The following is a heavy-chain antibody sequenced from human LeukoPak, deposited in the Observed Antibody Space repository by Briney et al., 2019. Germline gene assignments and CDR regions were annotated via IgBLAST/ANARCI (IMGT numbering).Heavy chain of an antibody. CDR2: ISYDGSNK. Sequence: PGRSLRLSCAASGFTFSTYTIHWVRQAPGKGLEWVAVISYDGSNKYYADSVKGRFTISRDNSKNTLYLQMNSLRAEDTAVYYCAGGMQLSTGYYDSSGYDYWGQGTLVTVSS. V-gene: IGHV3-30*04. CDR1: GFTFSTYT. J-gene: IGHJ4*02. D-gene: IGHD3-22*01. CDR3: AGGMQLSTGYYDSSGYDY.